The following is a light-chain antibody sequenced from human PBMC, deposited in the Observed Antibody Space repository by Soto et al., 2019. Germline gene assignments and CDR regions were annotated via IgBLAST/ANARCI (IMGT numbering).Light chain of an antibody. CDR3: QQSYRTGT. J-gene: IGKJ2*02. CDR1: QSISSY. CDR2: AAS. V-gene: IGKV1-39*01. Sequence: DIQMTRSPSSLSASVGDRVTITCRASQSISSYLNWYQQKPGKAPKLLIYAASSLQSGVPSRFSGSGSGTDFTLTISSLQPEDFATYYCQQSYRTGTFGQGTKLEIK.